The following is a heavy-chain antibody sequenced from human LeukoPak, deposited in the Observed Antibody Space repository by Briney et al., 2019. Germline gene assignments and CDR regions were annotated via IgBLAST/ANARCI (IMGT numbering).Heavy chain of an antibody. CDR2: IYYSGST. D-gene: IGHD3-16*02. V-gene: IGHV4-31*03. Sequence: PSETLSLTCTVSGGSISSGGYYWSWIRQHPGKGLEWIGYIYYSGSTYYNPSLKSRVTISVDTSKNQFSLKLSSVTAADTAVYYCARHLLPYPVRLGELSLPYYFDYWGQGTLVTVSS. CDR3: ARHLLPYPVRLGELSLPYYFDY. J-gene: IGHJ4*02. CDR1: GGSISSGGYY.